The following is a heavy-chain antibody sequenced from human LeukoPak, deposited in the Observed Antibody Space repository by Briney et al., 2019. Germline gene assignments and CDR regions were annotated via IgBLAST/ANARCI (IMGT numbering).Heavy chain of an antibody. D-gene: IGHD3-3*01. J-gene: IGHJ6*03. Sequence: SVKVSCKASGYTFTSYGISWVRQAPGQGLEWMGGIIPIFGTANYAQKFQGRVTITADESTSTAYMELSSLRSEDTAVYYCARGDYDFWSGEVPYYYYYMDVWGKGTTVTVSS. CDR1: GYTFTSYG. CDR2: IIPIFGTA. CDR3: ARGDYDFWSGEVPYYYYYMDV. V-gene: IGHV1-69*13.